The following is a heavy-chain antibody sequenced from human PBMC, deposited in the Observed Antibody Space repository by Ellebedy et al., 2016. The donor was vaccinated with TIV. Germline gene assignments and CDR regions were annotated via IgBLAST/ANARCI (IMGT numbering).Heavy chain of an antibody. V-gene: IGHV3-23*01. J-gene: IGHJ5*02. CDR3: AKVGRRYYESSGDP. Sequence: GESLKLSCAASGFTFSTYVLSWVRQAPGKGLEWVSTISAGGGATYYADSVKGRFNISRDNSENTLYLQMNSLRAEDTAVYYCAKVGRRYYESSGDPWGQGSLVTVSS. D-gene: IGHD3-22*01. CDR2: ISAGGGAT. CDR1: GFTFSTYV.